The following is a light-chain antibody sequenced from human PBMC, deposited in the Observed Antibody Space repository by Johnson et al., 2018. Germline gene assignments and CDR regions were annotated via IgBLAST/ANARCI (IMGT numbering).Light chain of an antibody. Sequence: QSVLTQPPSVSAAPGQKVTISCSGSSSNIGNNYVSWYQQLPGTAPKLLIYENNKRPSGIPDRFSGSKSGTSATLGITALQTGDEADYYCGTWDSSLSAGNVFGSGTKFTVL. CDR1: SSNIGNNY. V-gene: IGLV1-51*02. CDR2: ENN. J-gene: IGLJ1*01. CDR3: GTWDSSLSAGNV.